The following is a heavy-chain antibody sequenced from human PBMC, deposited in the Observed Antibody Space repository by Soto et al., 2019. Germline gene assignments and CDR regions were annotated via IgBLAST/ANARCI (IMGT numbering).Heavy chain of an antibody. CDR3: ASGTNGAFFVY. J-gene: IGHJ4*02. CDR1: GFTFSDYY. V-gene: IGHV3-11*01. CDR2: ISSRSSTI. D-gene: IGHD2-8*01. Sequence: QVQLVESGVGLVKPGGSLRLSCAASGFTFSDYYMSWIRQAPGKGLEWVSYISSRSSTIFYADSVKGRFTISRDNVKNSLYLQMNSLRAEDTAVYYCASGTNGAFFVYWGQGILVTVSS.